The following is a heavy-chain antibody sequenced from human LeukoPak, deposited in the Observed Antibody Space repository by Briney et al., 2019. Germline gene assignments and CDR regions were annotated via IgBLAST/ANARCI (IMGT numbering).Heavy chain of an antibody. V-gene: IGHV3-66*01. CDR3: AKGRGYCSGGSCWRD. CDR1: GFTVSSNY. Sequence: PGGSLRLSCAASGFTVSSNYMSWVRQAPGKGLEWVSVIYSGGSTYYADSVKGRFTISRDNSKNTLYLQMNSLRAEDTAVYYCAKGRGYCSGGSCWRDWGQGTLVTVSS. D-gene: IGHD2-15*01. J-gene: IGHJ4*02. CDR2: IYSGGST.